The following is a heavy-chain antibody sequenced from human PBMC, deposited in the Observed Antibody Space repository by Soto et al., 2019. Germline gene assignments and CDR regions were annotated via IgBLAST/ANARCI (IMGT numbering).Heavy chain of an antibody. D-gene: IGHD4-17*01. Sequence: EVQLVESGGGLVQPGGSLRLSCAASGLTFSNYWMHWVRQAPGKGLVCVSRINSAGSSTTYADSVKGRFTISRDNAKNTLYLQMNSLAAEDTAVYYCALSHTVTTDYWGQGTLVTVSS. CDR1: GLTFSNYW. J-gene: IGHJ4*02. CDR3: ALSHTVTTDY. CDR2: INSAGSST. V-gene: IGHV3-74*01.